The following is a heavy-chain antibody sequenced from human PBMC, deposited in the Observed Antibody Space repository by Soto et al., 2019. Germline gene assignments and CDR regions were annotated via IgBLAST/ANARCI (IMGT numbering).Heavy chain of an antibody. Sequence: SETLSLTCTVSGGSISNYYWSWIRQPPGKGLEYIGYIYSSGYTTYNPSLKSRVTMSVDTFKNQFSLRLSSVTAADTAVYYCARMTGTPGVDYWGQGTLVTVSS. CDR1: GGSISNYY. CDR2: IYSSGYT. J-gene: IGHJ4*02. D-gene: IGHD1-7*01. V-gene: IGHV4-59*08. CDR3: ARMTGTPGVDY.